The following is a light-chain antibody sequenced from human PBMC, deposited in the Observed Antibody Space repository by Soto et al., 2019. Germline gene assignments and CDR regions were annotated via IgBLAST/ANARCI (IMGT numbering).Light chain of an antibody. J-gene: IGKJ2*01. CDR1: QGISSW. CDR3: QQANSFPYT. V-gene: IGKV1-12*01. CDR2: AAS. Sequence: DXQMTQXXXXXXASVGDRVTITCRASQGISSWLAWYQQKPGKAPKLLIYAASSLQSGVPSRFSGSGAGTDFTLTISSLQPEDFATYYCQQANSFPYTFGQGTKLEIK.